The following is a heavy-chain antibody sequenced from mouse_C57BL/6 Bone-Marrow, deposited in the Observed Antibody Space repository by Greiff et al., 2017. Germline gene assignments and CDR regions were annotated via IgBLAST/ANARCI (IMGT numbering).Heavy chain of an antibody. CDR3: VRNTVPYAMDY. V-gene: IGHV10-1*01. CDR2: IRSKSNNYAT. D-gene: IGHD1-1*01. CDR1: GFSFNTYA. J-gene: IGHJ4*01. Sequence: EVQVVESGGGLVQPKGSLKLSCAASGFSFNTYAMNWVRQAPGKGLEWVARIRSKSNNYATYYADSVKDRFTISRDDSESMLYLQMNNLKTEDTAMYYCVRNTVPYAMDYWGQGTSVTVSS.